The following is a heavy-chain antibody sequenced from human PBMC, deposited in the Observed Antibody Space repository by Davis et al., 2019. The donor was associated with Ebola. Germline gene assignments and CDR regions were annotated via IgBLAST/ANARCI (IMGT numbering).Heavy chain of an antibody. J-gene: IGHJ4*02. D-gene: IGHD3-22*01. CDR3: AATYDTSGYPTDY. V-gene: IGHV3-21*01. Sequence: PGGSLRLSCAASGFTFSSYSMNWVRQAPGMGLEWVSSISSSSYYIYYADSVKGRFTISRDNAKKSLYLQMNSLRAEDTSVYYCAATYDTSGYPTDYWGQGTLVTVSS. CDR1: GFTFSSYS. CDR2: ISSSSYYI.